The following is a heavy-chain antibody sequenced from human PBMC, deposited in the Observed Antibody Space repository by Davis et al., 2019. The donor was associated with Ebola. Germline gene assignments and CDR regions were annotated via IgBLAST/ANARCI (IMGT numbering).Heavy chain of an antibody. J-gene: IGHJ6*02. V-gene: IGHV1-69*13. CDR2: IIPIFGTA. Sequence: AASVKVSCKASGGTFSSYAISCLRQAPGQGLEWMGGIIPIFGTATYAPKFQGRVTITADESTSTAYMELSSLMSEEPAVYYCARDRRGQYCSGGSCYSNYYYGMDLWGQGALVTVSS. CDR3: ARDRRGQYCSGGSCYSNYYYGMDL. CDR1: GGTFSSYA. D-gene: IGHD2-15*01.